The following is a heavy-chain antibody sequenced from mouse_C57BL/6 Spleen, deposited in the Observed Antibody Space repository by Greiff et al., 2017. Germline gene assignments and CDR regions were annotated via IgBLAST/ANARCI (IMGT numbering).Heavy chain of an antibody. D-gene: IGHD2-3*01. Sequence: LQESGPELVKPGASVKISCKASGYAFSSSWMNWVKQRPGKGLEWIGRIYPGDGDTNYNGKFKGKATLTADKTSSTAYMQLSSLTSEDSAVYFCARDDGLDYWGQGTTLTVSS. CDR3: ARDDGLDY. V-gene: IGHV1-82*01. CDR1: GYAFSSSW. CDR2: IYPGDGDT. J-gene: IGHJ2*01.